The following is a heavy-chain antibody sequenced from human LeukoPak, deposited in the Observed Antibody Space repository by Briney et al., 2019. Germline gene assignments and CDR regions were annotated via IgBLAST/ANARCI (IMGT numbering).Heavy chain of an antibody. CDR1: GYSFTSYW. D-gene: IGHD2-15*01. CDR2: IYPGDSDT. V-gene: IGHV5-51*01. J-gene: IGHJ6*02. Sequence: GESLKISCKCSGYSFTSYWICWVRQMPGKGLELMGIIYPGDSDTRYSPSFQGQVTISADKSISTAYLQWSSLKASDTAMYYCAKSGYRSGGSCGFSYYYGMDVWGQGTTVTVSS. CDR3: AKSGYRSGGSCGFSYYYGMDV.